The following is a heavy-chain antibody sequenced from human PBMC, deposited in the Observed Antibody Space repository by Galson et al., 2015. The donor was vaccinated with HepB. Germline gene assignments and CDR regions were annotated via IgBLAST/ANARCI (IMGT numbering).Heavy chain of an antibody. CDR2: ISSSSSAI. CDR1: GFTFSSYS. J-gene: IGHJ5*02. Sequence: LRLSCAASGFTFSSYSMNWVRQAPGKGLEWVSYISSSSSAIYYADSVKDRFTISRDNAKNSLYLQTNSLRAEDTAVYYCARGSNSSGREFDPWGQGTLVTVSS. D-gene: IGHD6-19*01. CDR3: ARGSNSSGREFDP. V-gene: IGHV3-48*01.